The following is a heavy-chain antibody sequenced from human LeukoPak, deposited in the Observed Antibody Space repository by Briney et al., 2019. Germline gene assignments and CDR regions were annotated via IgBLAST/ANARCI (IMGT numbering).Heavy chain of an antibody. D-gene: IGHD3-10*01. V-gene: IGHV1-69*13. CDR2: IIPIFGTA. CDR1: GGTFSTYT. J-gene: IGHJ5*02. CDR3: ARDAGEGYGSGSYYNSNWFDP. Sequence: SVKVSCKASGGTFSTYTISWVRQAPGQGLEWMGGIIPIFGTANYAQKFQGRVTITADESTSTAYMELSSLRSEDTAVYYCARDAGEGYGSGSYYNSNWFDPWGQGTLVTVSS.